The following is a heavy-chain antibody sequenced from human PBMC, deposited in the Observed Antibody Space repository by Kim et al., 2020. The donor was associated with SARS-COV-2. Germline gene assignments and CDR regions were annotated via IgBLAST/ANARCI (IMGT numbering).Heavy chain of an antibody. CDR2: ISAHNGNT. J-gene: IGHJ4*02. D-gene: IGHD3-16*01. V-gene: IGHV1-18*01. CDR3: ARGATGGRY. CDR1: GYTFTSYG. Sequence: ASVKVSCKASGYTFTSYGITWVRQAPGQGLEWMGWISAHNGNTNYAQNLQGRVTLTTDTSTTTAYMELRSLRSDDTAVYYCARGATGGRYWGQGTLVTVSS.